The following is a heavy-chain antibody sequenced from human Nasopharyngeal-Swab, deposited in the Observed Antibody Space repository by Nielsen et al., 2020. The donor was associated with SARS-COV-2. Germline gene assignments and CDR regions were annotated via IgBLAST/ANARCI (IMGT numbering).Heavy chain of an antibody. Sequence: GESLKISCAASGFTFSSYGMHWVRQAPGKGLEWVAVIWYDGSNKYYADSVKGRFTISRDNSKNTLYLQMNSLRAEGTAVYYCARDSIAARLDPWGQGTLVTVSS. CDR3: ARDSIAARLDP. J-gene: IGHJ5*02. D-gene: IGHD6-6*01. V-gene: IGHV3-33*01. CDR1: GFTFSSYG. CDR2: IWYDGSNK.